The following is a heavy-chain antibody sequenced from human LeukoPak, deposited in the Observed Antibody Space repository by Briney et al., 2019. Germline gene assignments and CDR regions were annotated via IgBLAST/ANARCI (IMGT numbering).Heavy chain of an antibody. Sequence: GGSLRLSCAASGFTFSSYGMHWVRQAPGKGLEWVAVIWYDGSNKYYADSVKGRFTISRDNSKNTLYLQMNSLRAEDTAVYYCARGTSGGYFDYWGQGTLVTVSS. J-gene: IGHJ4*02. D-gene: IGHD1-26*01. CDR1: GFTFSSYG. V-gene: IGHV3-33*01. CDR2: IWYDGSNK. CDR3: ARGTSGGYFDY.